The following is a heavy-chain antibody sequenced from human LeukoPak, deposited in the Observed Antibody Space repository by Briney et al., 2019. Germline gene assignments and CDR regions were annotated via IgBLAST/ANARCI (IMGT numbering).Heavy chain of an antibody. CDR2: IKEDGNEK. CDR3: ARGNVDIFY. J-gene: IGHJ4*02. D-gene: IGHD5-12*01. V-gene: IGHV3-7*01. Sequence: PRGAPRPSCAASWFTLSSYLKSWVRPAPGEGVEWVANIKEDGNEKYYVDSVKGRFTISRDNAKNSLFLQMNSLRAEDTAVYYCARGNVDIFYWGQGTLVTVSS. CDR1: WFTLSSYL.